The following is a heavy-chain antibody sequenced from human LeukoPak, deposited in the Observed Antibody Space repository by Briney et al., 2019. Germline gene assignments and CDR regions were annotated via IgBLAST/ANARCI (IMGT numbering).Heavy chain of an antibody. CDR3: ARSGWYDDFDY. CDR1: GFNFNIWS. Sequence: GGSLRLSCAASGFNFNIWSMNWVRQAPGKGLEWISYLSRSTTIIYYADSVKGRFTIPRDNAKNSLYLQMNSLRAEDTAMYYCARSGWYDDFDYLGQGTLVTVSS. V-gene: IGHV3-48*01. D-gene: IGHD6-19*01. CDR2: LSRSTTII. J-gene: IGHJ4*02.